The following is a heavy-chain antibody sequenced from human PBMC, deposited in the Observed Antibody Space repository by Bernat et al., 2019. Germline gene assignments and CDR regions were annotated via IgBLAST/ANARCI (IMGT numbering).Heavy chain of an antibody. D-gene: IGHD3-22*01. V-gene: IGHV3-15*07. CDR2: IKSKSDGGTT. CDR1: DFTLSNAW. Sequence: EVQLVESGGGLVKPGGSLRLSCAASDFTLSNAWMNWVRQAPGKGLEWVGRIKSKSDGGTTDYAAPVKGRFTISRDDSENTLYLQMNSLKTEDTAVSYCTSVEITYYYDSSGYYYPDFWGQGTLVTVSS. CDR3: TSVEITYYYDSSGYYYPDF. J-gene: IGHJ4*02.